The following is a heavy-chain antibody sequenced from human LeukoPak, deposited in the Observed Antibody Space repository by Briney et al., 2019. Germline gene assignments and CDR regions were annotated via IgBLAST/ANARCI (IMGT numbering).Heavy chain of an antibody. J-gene: IGHJ4*02. CDR2: INHSGST. Sequence: TSETLSLTCAVYGGSFSGYYWSWIRQPPGKGLEWIGEINHSGSTNYNPSLKSRVTISVDTSKNQFSLKLSSVTAADTAVYYCARDSGAGFWSGYRFDYWGQGTLVTVSS. CDR3: ARDSGAGFWSGYRFDY. V-gene: IGHV4-34*01. D-gene: IGHD3-3*01. CDR1: GGSFSGYY.